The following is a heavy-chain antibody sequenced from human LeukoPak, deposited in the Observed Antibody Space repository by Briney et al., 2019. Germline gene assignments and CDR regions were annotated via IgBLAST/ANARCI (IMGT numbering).Heavy chain of an antibody. Sequence: RASVKVSCKASGYTFINYGIIWGRQASGQGLEWMGWMSTYNGNTNYAQKLQGRVTMTTDTSTSTAYMELRSLRSDDTAVYYCARWDLRAARGDYWGQGTLVTVSS. CDR1: GYTFINYG. V-gene: IGHV1-18*01. D-gene: IGHD3-10*01. J-gene: IGHJ4*02. CDR2: MSTYNGNT. CDR3: ARWDLRAARGDY.